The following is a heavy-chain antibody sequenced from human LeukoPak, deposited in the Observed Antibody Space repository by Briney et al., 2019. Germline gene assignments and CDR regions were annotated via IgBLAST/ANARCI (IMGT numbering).Heavy chain of an antibody. CDR2: ILGSGGRT. CDR1: GFTFSTYG. CDR3: AKDQVAGDGFLLFDY. V-gene: IGHV3-23*01. D-gene: IGHD5-24*01. Sequence: GGSLRLSCAASGFTFSTYGMSWVRQAPGKGLEWVSNILGSGGRTYYADSVKGRFTISRDNPKNTLYLQMNSLRAEDTAMYYCAKDQVAGDGFLLFDYWGQGTLVTVSS. J-gene: IGHJ4*02.